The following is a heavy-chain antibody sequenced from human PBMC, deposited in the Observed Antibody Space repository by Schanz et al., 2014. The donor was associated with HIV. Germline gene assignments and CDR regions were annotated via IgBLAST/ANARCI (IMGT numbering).Heavy chain of an antibody. CDR1: GGTFSIYA. CDR3: ARGSCSGGTCYSGDH. D-gene: IGHD2-15*01. CDR2: ISNYIGNT. Sequence: QVQLVQSGAEVKKPGSSVKVSCKASGGTFSIYAISWVRQAPGQGLEWMGWISNYIGNTDYAQNLQGRVTMTADTFTNIAYMELRSLTSDDTAVYYCARGSCSGGTCYSGDHWGQGTLVTVSA. J-gene: IGHJ4*02. V-gene: IGHV1-18*01.